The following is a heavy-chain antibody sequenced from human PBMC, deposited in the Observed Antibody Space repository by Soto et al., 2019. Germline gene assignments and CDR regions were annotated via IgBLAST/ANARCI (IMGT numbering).Heavy chain of an antibody. D-gene: IGHD5-18*01. CDR3: ARTRAMVSIPPFSDY. Sequence: QIQLVQSGAEVKKPGASVKVSCKASGYTFTSYGISWVRQAPGQGLEWMAWISARYGNPEYAQKFQGRVNMTTDASTSTAYMELRSLRSDDTAVYFCARTRAMVSIPPFSDYWGQGTLVTVSS. CDR2: ISARYGNP. J-gene: IGHJ4*02. CDR1: GYTFTSYG. V-gene: IGHV1-18*01.